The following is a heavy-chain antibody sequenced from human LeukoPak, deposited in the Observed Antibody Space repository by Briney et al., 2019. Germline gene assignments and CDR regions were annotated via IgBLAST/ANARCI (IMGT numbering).Heavy chain of an antibody. CDR3: TRANCGGDCRFDY. CDR2: ISSSSTI. D-gene: IGHD2-21*02. J-gene: IGHJ4*02. CDR1: GFTFSSYS. V-gene: IGHV3-48*02. Sequence: GGSLRLSCAASGFTFSSYSMNWVRQAPGKGLEWVSYISSSSTIYYADSVKGRFTISRDNAKNSLYLQMNSLRDEDTAVYYCTRANCGGDCRFDYWGQGTLVTVSS.